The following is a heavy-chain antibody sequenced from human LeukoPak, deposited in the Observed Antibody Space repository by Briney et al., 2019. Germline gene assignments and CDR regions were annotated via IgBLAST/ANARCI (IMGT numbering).Heavy chain of an antibody. J-gene: IGHJ4*02. V-gene: IGHV4-59*08. CDR2: IYYSGST. Sequence: SETLSLTCTVSGGSISSYYWSRIRQPPGKGLEWIGYIYYSGSTNYNPSLKSRVTISVDTSKNQFSLKLSSVTAADTAVYYCARGRGVPAAIRAIDYWGQGTLVTVSS. CDR1: GGSISSYY. D-gene: IGHD2-2*02. CDR3: ARGRGVPAAIRAIDY.